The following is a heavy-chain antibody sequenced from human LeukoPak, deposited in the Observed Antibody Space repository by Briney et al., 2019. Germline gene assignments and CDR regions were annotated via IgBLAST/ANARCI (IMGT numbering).Heavy chain of an antibody. CDR3: AKAEGYDILTGLDY. Sequence: SGRSLRLSCATSGFTFSSYAMSWVRQAPGKGLEWVSGIGASGGSTYYADSVKGRFTISRDNSKNTLYLQMNSLRTEDTAVYYCAKAEGYDILTGLDYWGQGTLVTVSS. V-gene: IGHV3-23*01. CDR1: GFTFSSYA. J-gene: IGHJ4*02. D-gene: IGHD3-9*01. CDR2: IGASGGST.